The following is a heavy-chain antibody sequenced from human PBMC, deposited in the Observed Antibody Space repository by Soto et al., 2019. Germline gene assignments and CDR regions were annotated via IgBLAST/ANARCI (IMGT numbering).Heavy chain of an antibody. D-gene: IGHD2-2*01. CDR3: AAFNPGAAIYWFDP. CDR1: GFTFTSSA. V-gene: IGHV1-58*01. J-gene: IGHJ5*02. Sequence: ASVKVSCKASGFTFTSSAVQWVRQARGQRLEWIGWIVVGSGNTNYAQKFQERVTITRDMSTSTAYMELSILRSEDTAVYYCAAFNPGAAIYWFDPWGQGTLVTVSS. CDR2: IVVGSGNT.